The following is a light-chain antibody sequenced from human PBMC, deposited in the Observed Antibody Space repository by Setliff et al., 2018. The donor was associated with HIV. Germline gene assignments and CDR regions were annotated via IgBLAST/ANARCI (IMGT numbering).Light chain of an antibody. CDR1: QSVLYSSNNKNR. V-gene: IGKV4-1*01. Sequence: DIVMTQSPDSLAVSLGERATINCKSSQSVLYSSNNKNRLGWYQQKPGQPRKLLIYWASTRESGVPDRFSGSGSGTNFTLTISSLQAEDVAVYYCQQYYTTPITFGQGTRLEIK. J-gene: IGKJ5*01. CDR3: QQYYTTPIT. CDR2: WAS.